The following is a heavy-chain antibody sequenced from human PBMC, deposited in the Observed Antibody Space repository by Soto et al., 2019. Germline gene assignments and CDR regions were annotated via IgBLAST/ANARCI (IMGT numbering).Heavy chain of an antibody. D-gene: IGHD3-3*01. CDR3: AREKLDYKYDFWSGYNWFDP. V-gene: IGHV4-30-4*01. CDR2: IYYSGST. Sequence: SETLSLTCTVSGGSISSGDYYWSWIRQPPGKGLEWIGYIYYSGSTYYNPSLKSRVTISVDTSKNQFSLKLSSVTAADTAVYYCAREKLDYKYDFWSGYNWFDPWGQGTLVTVSS. CDR1: GGSISSGDYY. J-gene: IGHJ5*02.